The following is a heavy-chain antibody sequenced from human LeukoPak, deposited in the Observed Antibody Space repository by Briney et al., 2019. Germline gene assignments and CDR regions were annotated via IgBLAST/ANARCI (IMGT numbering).Heavy chain of an antibody. Sequence: PGGSLRLSCAASGFTFSSYGMHWVRQAPGKGLECVSFLYTGGDTYYADSVKGRFTISRDNSKNTLYFQMNSLRAEDTAVYYCARGPGSRGIFDYWGQGTLVTVSS. CDR1: GFTFSSYG. D-gene: IGHD3-10*01. J-gene: IGHJ4*02. CDR2: LYTGGDT. V-gene: IGHV3-53*01. CDR3: ARGPGSRGIFDY.